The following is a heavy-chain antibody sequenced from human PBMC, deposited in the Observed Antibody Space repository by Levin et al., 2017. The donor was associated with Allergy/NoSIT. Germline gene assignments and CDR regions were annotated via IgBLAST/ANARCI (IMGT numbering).Heavy chain of an antibody. J-gene: IGHJ4*02. D-gene: IGHD5-18*01. CDR1: GYSFTSYW. V-gene: IGHV5-51*01. CDR3: ARGQGDSYGSFDY. Sequence: GGSLRLSCKGSGYSFTSYWIGWVRQMPGKGLEWMGIIYPGDSDTRYSPSFQGQVTISADKSISTAYLQWSSLKASDTAMYYCARGQGDSYGSFDYWGQGTLVTVSS. CDR2: IYPGDSDT.